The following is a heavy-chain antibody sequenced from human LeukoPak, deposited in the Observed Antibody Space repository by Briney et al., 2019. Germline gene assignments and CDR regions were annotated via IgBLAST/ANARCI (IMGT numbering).Heavy chain of an antibody. J-gene: IGHJ4*02. V-gene: IGHV1-46*01. D-gene: IGHD3-22*01. CDR1: GYTFTSYY. CDR2: INPSGGST. CDR3: ARESLYYYDSSGYYSSYFDY. Sequence: GASVKVSCKASGYTFTSYYMHWVRQAPGQGLEWMGIINPSGGSTSYARKFQGRVTMTRDTSTSTVYMELSSLRSEDTAVYYCARESLYYYDSSGYYSSYFDYWGQGTLVTVSS.